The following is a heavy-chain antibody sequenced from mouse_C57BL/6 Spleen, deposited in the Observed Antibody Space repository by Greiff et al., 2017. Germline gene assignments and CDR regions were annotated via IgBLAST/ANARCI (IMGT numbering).Heavy chain of an antibody. CDR1: GYTFTSYW. Sequence: QVQLQQPGAELVKPGASVKMSCKASGYTFTSYWITWVKQRPGQGLEWIGDIYPGSGSTKYNEKFKSKATLTVDTSSSTAYMQLSSLTSEDSAVYYCARERIYYDYDAWFAYWGQGTLVTVSA. CDR3: ARERIYYDYDAWFAY. D-gene: IGHD2-4*01. J-gene: IGHJ3*01. V-gene: IGHV1-55*01. CDR2: IYPGSGST.